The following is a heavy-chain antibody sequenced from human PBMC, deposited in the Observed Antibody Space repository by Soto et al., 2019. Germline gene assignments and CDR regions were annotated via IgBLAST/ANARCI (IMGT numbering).Heavy chain of an antibody. J-gene: IGHJ4*02. D-gene: IGHD3-10*01. Sequence: SETLSLTCSVSGDSINSFYWGWIRQSPGKGLECIGYMYYNETIDYNPSLKSRVSISVDTSKNQLSLKLRSVTAADTAVYFCATVRPALLTFFFDSWGQGTLVTVSS. CDR2: MYYNETI. V-gene: IGHV4-59*13. CDR1: GDSINSFY. CDR3: ATVRPALLTFFFDS.